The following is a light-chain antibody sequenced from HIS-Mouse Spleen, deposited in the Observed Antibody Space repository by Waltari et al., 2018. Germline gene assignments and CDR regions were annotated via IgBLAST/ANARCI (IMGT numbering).Light chain of an antibody. CDR3: QQLNSYPPT. CDR1: QGISSY. V-gene: IGKV1-9*01. J-gene: IGKJ1*01. Sequence: IQLTQSPSFLSASVGDRVTITCRAKQGISSYLAWYQQKPGKAPNLLIYAASTLQSGVPSRFSGSGSGTEFTLTISSLQPEDFATYYCQQLNSYPPTFGQGTKVEIK. CDR2: AAS.